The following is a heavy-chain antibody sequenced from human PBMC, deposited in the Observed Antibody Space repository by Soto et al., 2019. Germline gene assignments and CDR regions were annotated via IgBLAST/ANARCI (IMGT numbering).Heavy chain of an antibody. V-gene: IGHV3-30-3*01. J-gene: IGHJ3*02. D-gene: IGHD4-17*01. CDR3: ARGSYGNAFDI. CDR1: GFTFSSYA. Sequence: PGGSLRLSSAASGFTFSSYAMHWVCQAPGKGLEWVAVISYDGSNKYYADSVKGRFTISRDNSKNTLYLQMNSLRAEDTAVYYCARGSYGNAFDIWGQGTMVTVSS. CDR2: ISYDGSNK.